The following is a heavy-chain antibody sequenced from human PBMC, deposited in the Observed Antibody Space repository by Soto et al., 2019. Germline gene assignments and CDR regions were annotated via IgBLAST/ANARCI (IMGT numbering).Heavy chain of an antibody. CDR2: INPSGGST. Sequence: ASVKVSCKASGYTFTSYYIHWVRQAPGQGLELMGIINPSGGSTNYAQELQGRVTVTRDTSTSTVYMELRSLRSDDTAVYYCATRGPSTVTTAFDYWGRGTLVTVS. CDR1: GYTFTSYY. J-gene: IGHJ4*02. D-gene: IGHD4-17*01. CDR3: ATRGPSTVTTAFDY. V-gene: IGHV1-46*01.